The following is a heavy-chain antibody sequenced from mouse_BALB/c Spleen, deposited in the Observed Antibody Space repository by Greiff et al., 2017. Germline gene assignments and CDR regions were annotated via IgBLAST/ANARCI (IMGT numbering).Heavy chain of an antibody. CDR3: ARGGGSSDVRCFDV. D-gene: IGHD1-1*01. CDR2: IYPGGGYT. J-gene: IGHJ1*01. CDR1: GYTFTNYW. V-gene: IGHV1-63*02. Sequence: QVQLQQSGAELVRPGTSVKISCKASGYTFTNYWLGWVKQRPGHGLEWIGDIYPGGGYTNYNEKFKGKATLTADTSSSTAYMQLSSLTSEDSAVYFCARGGGSSDVRCFDVWGAGTTVTVSS.